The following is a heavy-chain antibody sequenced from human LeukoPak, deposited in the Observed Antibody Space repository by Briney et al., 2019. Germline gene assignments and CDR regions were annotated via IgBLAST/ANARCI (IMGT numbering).Heavy chain of an antibody. CDR1: GDSISTYY. D-gene: IGHD5-12*01. J-gene: IGHJ4*02. CDR3: ARALGATSPLDYFDY. V-gene: IGHV4-4*07. Sequence: PSETLSLTCTVSGDSISTYYWSWIRQPAGKGLEWIGRIYTSGSTNYNPSLKSRVTMSVDTSKNQFSLKLSSVTAADTAVYYCARALGATSPLDYFDYWGQRTLVTVSS. CDR2: IYTSGST.